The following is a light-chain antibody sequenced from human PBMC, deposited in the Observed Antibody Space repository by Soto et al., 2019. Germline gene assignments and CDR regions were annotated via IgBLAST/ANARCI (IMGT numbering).Light chain of an antibody. CDR3: CSYAGSSTYV. CDR1: SSDVGSYNL. J-gene: IGLJ1*01. Sequence: QSALTQPASVSGSPGQSITISCTGTSSDVGSYNLVSWYQQHPGKAPKLMIYEGSKRPSGVSNRFSGSKSGNTASLTISGPQAEDEADYHCCSYAGSSTYVFGTGTKVTVL. V-gene: IGLV2-23*01. CDR2: EGS.